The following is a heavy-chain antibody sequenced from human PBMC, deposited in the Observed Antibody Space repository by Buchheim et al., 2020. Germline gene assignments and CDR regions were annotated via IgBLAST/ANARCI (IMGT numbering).Heavy chain of an antibody. CDR3: AIGRWLQLSPKTNYFNY. V-gene: IGHV1-46*01. J-gene: IGHJ4*02. CDR1: GYTFMSYY. Sequence: QEQLVQSGAEVKKPGASVKVSCKASGYTFMSYYMHWVRQAPGQGLEWMGTINPSGGSKSYAQKFQGRVTMTRDTSTSPVYMKLSSLGSEDTAVYYCAIGRWLQLSPKTNYFNYWGQGTL. CDR2: INPSGGSK. D-gene: IGHD5-24*01.